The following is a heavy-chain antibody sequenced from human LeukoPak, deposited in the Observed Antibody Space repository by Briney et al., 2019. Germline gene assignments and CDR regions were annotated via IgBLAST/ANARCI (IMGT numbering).Heavy chain of an antibody. CDR1: GYTFTINY. V-gene: IGHV1-46*01. D-gene: IGHD3-10*01. CDR3: ARDSRMFRGTVDY. J-gene: IGHJ4*02. CDR2: LNHSGGST. Sequence: ASVTVSFTCSGYTFTINYMYWRRLGQGQGNEWMGLLNHSGGSTSYTKKFQARDTITRDTSTSTVYMELSSLRSEDTAVYYCARDSRMFRGTVDYWGQGPLVTVSS.